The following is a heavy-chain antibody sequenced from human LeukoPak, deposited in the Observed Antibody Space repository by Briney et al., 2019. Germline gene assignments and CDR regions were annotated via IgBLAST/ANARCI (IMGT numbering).Heavy chain of an antibody. D-gene: IGHD2-2*01. J-gene: IGHJ4*02. CDR1: GFTFSTYA. Sequence: GGSMRLSCAASGFTFSTYAMHWVRQAPGKGLEYISDISTDGFGKYYADSVRGRFTISRDNSKNMLYLQIGSLGPEDMAVYYCARWGSTSCYDSWGQGTLVTVSS. CDR2: ISTDGFGK. CDR3: ARWGSTSCYDS. V-gene: IGHV3-64*02.